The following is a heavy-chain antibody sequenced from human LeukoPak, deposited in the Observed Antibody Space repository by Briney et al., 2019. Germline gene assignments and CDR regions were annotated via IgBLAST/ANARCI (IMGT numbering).Heavy chain of an antibody. Sequence: QPGNPLTLSCAPSGLPFRSYGMHGVRQAPAKELEGVAVIAYDGRKKYYADSVKGRFTISRANSKHPLYLEMKRLRAEDTHVYYCAKDGLVISGIRYLDWNQGIDYWGQGTLVTVSS. CDR2: IAYDGRKK. CDR3: AKDGLVISGIRYLDWNQGIDY. CDR1: GLPFRSYG. V-gene: IGHV3-30*18. J-gene: IGHJ4*02. D-gene: IGHD3-9*01.